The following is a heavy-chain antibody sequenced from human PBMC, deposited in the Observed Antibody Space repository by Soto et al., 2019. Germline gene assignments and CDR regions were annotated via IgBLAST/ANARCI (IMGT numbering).Heavy chain of an antibody. V-gene: IGHV3-23*01. CDR3: AKGACSSTSCYYYYGMDV. Sequence: GGSLRLSCAASGFTFSSYAMSWVRQAPGKGLEWVSAISGSGGSTYYADSVKGRFTISRDNSKNTLYLQMNSLRAEDTAVYYCAKGACSSTSCYYYYGMDVWGQGTTVTVS. CDR1: GFTFSSYA. D-gene: IGHD2-2*01. CDR2: ISGSGGST. J-gene: IGHJ6*02.